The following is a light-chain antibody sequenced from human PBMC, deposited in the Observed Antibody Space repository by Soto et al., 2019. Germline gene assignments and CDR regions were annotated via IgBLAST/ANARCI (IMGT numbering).Light chain of an antibody. V-gene: IGKV3-20*01. CDR3: RQYGSSPT. CDR2: GAS. Sequence: EIVLTQSPGTLSLSPGERATLSCRASQSVSSSYLAWYQQKPGQAPRLLIYGASSRATGIPDRFSGSGSGTDVTLTISRVGAEEFEVYYCRQYGSSPTFGQGTKLVIK. J-gene: IGKJ2*01. CDR1: QSVSSSY.